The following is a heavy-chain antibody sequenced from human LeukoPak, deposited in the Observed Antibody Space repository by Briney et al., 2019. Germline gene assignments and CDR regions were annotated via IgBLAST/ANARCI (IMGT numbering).Heavy chain of an antibody. CDR2: ISYSGSI. V-gene: IGHV4-39*07. CDR1: GGSVSNSNYY. D-gene: IGHD3-10*01. Sequence: PSETLSLTCTVSGGSVSNSNYYWGWIRQSPGKGLEWIRTISYSGSICQNPSLKSRVPVSFDTSKNQFSLKLNSVTAADTAVYYCARVASLWFGYFDYWGPGILVTVSS. CDR3: ARVASLWFGYFDY. J-gene: IGHJ4*02.